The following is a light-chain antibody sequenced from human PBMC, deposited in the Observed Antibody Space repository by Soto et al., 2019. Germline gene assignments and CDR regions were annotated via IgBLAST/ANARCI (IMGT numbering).Light chain of an antibody. CDR3: QKYNIAPWT. Sequence: DLQMTQFPSSLSASVGDRVTITCRASQDIRTFLAWYQQRPGKVPKLHIYAASTLQSGVPSRFSGSGSGTDFTLIISSLQPEDVATYYCQKYNIAPWTFGHGTRVEI. V-gene: IGKV1-27*01. CDR2: AAS. CDR1: QDIRTF. J-gene: IGKJ1*01.